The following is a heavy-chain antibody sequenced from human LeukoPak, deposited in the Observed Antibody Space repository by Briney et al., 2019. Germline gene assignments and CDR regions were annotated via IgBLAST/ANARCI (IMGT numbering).Heavy chain of an antibody. CDR1: GFTFSSYW. V-gene: IGHV3-7*01. J-gene: IGHJ4*02. CDR3: ARDHRAYYYDSSGVFDY. Sequence: PGGSLRLSCAASGFTFSSYWMSWVRQAPGKGLEWVANIKQDGSEKYYVDSVKGRFTISRDNAKNSLYLQMNSLRAEDTAVYYCARDHRAYYYDSSGVFDYWGQETLVTVSS. CDR2: IKQDGSEK. D-gene: IGHD3-22*01.